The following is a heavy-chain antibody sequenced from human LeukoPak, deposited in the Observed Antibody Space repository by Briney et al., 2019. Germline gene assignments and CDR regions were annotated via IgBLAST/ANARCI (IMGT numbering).Heavy chain of an antibody. CDR2: INPSGGST. Sequence: GASVKVSCKASGYTFTSYYMHWVRQAPGQGLEWMGIINPSGGSTSYAQKFQGRVTMTRDTSISTAYMELSRLRSDDTAVYYCARDDSVVQLGTFDYWGQGTLVTVSS. D-gene: IGHD1-1*01. CDR3: ARDDSVVQLGTFDY. J-gene: IGHJ4*02. V-gene: IGHV1-46*01. CDR1: GYTFTSYY.